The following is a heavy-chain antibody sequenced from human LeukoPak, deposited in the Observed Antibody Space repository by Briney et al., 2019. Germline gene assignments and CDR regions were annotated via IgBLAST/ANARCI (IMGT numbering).Heavy chain of an antibody. CDR1: GGSISSNNYY. CDR2: IYYSGST. J-gene: IGHJ4*02. V-gene: IGHV4-39*02. CDR3: ARLNRRQFGEFDY. Sequence: PSETLSLTCTVSGGSISSNNYYWAWIRQPPGKGLDWIGTIYYSGSTFYNPSLKNRVTISIDTSKSHFSLKVYSLTAADTAVYYCARLNRRQFGEFDYWGQGTLVTVSS. D-gene: IGHD3-3*01.